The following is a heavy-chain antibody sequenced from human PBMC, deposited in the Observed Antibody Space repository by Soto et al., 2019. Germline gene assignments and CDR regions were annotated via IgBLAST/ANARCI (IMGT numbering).Heavy chain of an antibody. V-gene: IGHV1-69*01. CDR1: GGTFSSYA. CDR3: ARDFSKRGDYALLSALL. J-gene: IGHJ4*02. CDR2: IIPIFGTA. D-gene: IGHD4-17*01. Sequence: QVQLVQSGAEVKKPGSSVKVSCKASGGTFSSYAISWVRQATGQGLEWMGGIIPIFGTANYAQKFQGRVTITADESTSTAYMELSSLRSEDTAVYYCARDFSKRGDYALLSALLWGQGTLVTVSS.